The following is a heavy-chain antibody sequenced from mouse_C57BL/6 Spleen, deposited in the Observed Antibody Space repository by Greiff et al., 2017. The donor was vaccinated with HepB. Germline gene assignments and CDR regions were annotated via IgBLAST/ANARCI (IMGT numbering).Heavy chain of an antibody. J-gene: IGHJ4*01. V-gene: IGHV1-50*01. CDR3: ARSRYYGSSYGAMDY. Sequence: QVQLQQPGAELVKPGASVKLSCKASGYTFTSYWMQWVKQRPGQGLEWIGEIDPSDSYTNYNQKFKGKATLTVDTSSSTAYMQLSSLTSEDSAVYYCARSRYYGSSYGAMDYWGQGTSVTVSS. CDR1: GYTFTSYW. CDR2: IDPSDSYT. D-gene: IGHD1-1*01.